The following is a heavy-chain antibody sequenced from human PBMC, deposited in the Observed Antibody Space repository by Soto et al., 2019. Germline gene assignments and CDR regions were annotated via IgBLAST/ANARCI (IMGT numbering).Heavy chain of an antibody. CDR1: GGSISSSSYY. D-gene: IGHD4-17*01. CDR3: ARHSDYGDYRIYYFDY. Sequence: SETLSLTCTVSGGSISSSSYYWGWIRQPPGKGLEWIGSIYYSGSTYYNPSLKSRVTISVDTSKNQFSLKLSSVTAADTAVYYCARHSDYGDYRIYYFDYWGQGTLVTVSS. J-gene: IGHJ4*02. CDR2: IYYSGST. V-gene: IGHV4-39*01.